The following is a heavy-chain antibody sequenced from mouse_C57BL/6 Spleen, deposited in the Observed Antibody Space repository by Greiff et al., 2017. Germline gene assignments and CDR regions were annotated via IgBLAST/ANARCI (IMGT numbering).Heavy chain of an antibody. CDR1: GYTFTEYT. CDR2: FYPGSGSI. Sequence: QVQLQQSGAELVKPGASVKLSCKASGYTFTEYTIHWVKQRSGQGLEWIGWFYPGSGSIKYNEKFKDKATLTADKSSSTVYMGLSRLTSEDSAVYFCARHEGGNYGSSYWDFDVWGTGTTVTVSS. D-gene: IGHD1-1*01. CDR3: ARHEGGNYGSSYWDFDV. V-gene: IGHV1-62-2*01. J-gene: IGHJ1*03.